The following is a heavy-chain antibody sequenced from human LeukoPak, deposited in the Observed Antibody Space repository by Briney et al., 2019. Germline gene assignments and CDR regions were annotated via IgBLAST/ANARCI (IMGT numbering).Heavy chain of an antibody. J-gene: IGHJ4*02. D-gene: IGHD3-3*01. Sequence: GSLRLSCAASGLTFSTYEMKWVRQAPGKGLEWIGEINHSGSTNYNPSLKSRVTISVDTSKNQFSLKLSSVTAADTAVYYCARGEKRITIFGVVINPHPQFDYWGQGTLVTVSS. CDR3: ARGEKRITIFGVVINPHPQFDY. CDR1: GLTFSTYE. V-gene: IGHV4-34*01. CDR2: INHSGST.